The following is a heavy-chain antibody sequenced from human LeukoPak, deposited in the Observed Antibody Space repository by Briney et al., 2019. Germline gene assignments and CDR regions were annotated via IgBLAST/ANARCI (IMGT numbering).Heavy chain of an antibody. CDR3: ARDQEYSGSYYRYFDY. V-gene: IGHV4-59*01. D-gene: IGHD1-26*01. CDR2: IYSRGLTRGST. J-gene: IGHJ4*02. CDR1: GGSISSYY. Sequence: SETLSLTCTVSGGSISSYYWSWIRQPPGKGLEWIGYIYSRGLTRGSTNYNPSLKSRVTISVDTSRNQFSLKLSSVTAADTAVYYCARDQEYSGSYYRYFDYWGQGTLVTVSS.